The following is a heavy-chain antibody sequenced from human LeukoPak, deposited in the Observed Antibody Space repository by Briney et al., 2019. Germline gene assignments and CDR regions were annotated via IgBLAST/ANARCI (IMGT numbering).Heavy chain of an antibody. V-gene: IGHV1-24*01. CDR2: FDPEDGET. J-gene: IGHJ4*02. Sequence: ASVKVSCKVSGYTLTELSMHWVRQAPGKGLEWMGGFDPEDGETIYAQKFQGRVTMTEDTSTDTAYMELSSLRSEDTAVYYCARGGHYDFWSGPFDYWGQGTLVTVSS. CDR3: ARGGHYDFWSGPFDY. CDR1: GYTLTELS. D-gene: IGHD3-3*01.